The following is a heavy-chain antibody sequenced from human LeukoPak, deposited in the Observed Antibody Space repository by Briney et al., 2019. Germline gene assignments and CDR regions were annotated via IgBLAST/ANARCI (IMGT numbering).Heavy chain of an antibody. V-gene: IGHV3-23*01. CDR1: GFTFSTCA. J-gene: IGHJ6*02. CDR3: AKVRTYFYHGLDV. D-gene: IGHD1-14*01. CDR2: ISGTTSGT. Sequence: GGSLRLSCAASGFTFSTCAMSWVRQAPGKGLEWVSGISGTTSGTYYADSVKGRFTISRDNSKNTLFLQVNSLRAEDTVVYYCAKVRTYFYHGLDVWGQGTTVTVSS.